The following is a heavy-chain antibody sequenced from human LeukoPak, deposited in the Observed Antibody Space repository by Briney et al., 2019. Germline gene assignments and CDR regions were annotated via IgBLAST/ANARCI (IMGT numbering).Heavy chain of an antibody. CDR2: IKQDGSEK. CDR1: GFTFSSYW. V-gene: IGHV3-7*01. Sequence: GGSLRLSCAASGFTFSSYWMSWVRQAPGKGLEWVANIKQDGSEKYYVDSVKGRFTISRDNAKNSLYLQMNSLRAEDTAVYYCARATGTTLDYYYGMDVWGQGTTVTVSS. CDR3: ARATGTTLDYYYGMDV. D-gene: IGHD1-1*01. J-gene: IGHJ6*02.